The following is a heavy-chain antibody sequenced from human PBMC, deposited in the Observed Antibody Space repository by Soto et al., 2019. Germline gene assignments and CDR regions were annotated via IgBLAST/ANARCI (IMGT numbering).Heavy chain of an antibody. Sequence: ASVKVSCKASGYTFTSYDINRVRQAPGQGLEWMGWMNPNSGNTGYAQKFQGRVTMTRNTSIRTAYMELSSRRSEDTAVYYCARGRITMVRGVLAYYYGMDVWGQGTTVTVSS. CDR3: ARGRITMVRGVLAYYYGMDV. CDR2: MNPNSGNT. J-gene: IGHJ6*02. D-gene: IGHD3-10*01. CDR1: GYTFTSYD. V-gene: IGHV1-8*01.